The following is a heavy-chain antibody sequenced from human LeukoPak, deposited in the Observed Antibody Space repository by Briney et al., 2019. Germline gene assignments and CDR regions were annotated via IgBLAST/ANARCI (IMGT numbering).Heavy chain of an antibody. CDR1: GGSINSGSYC. Sequence: PSETLSLTCTVSGGSINSGSYCWSWIRQPAGKGLEWLGRIYTSGSTNYNPSLKSRVTISVDTSKNQFSLKLSSVTAADTAVYYCAGGYSSSYNWFDPWGQGTLVTVSS. D-gene: IGHD6-6*01. J-gene: IGHJ5*02. V-gene: IGHV4-61*02. CDR3: AGGYSSSYNWFDP. CDR2: IYTSGST.